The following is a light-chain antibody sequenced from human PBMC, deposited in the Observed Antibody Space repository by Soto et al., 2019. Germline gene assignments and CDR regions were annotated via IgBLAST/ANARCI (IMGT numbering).Light chain of an antibody. CDR2: EVS. V-gene: IGLV2-14*01. CDR1: SSDVGAYNF. Sequence: QSALTQPASVSGSPGQSITISCTGTSSDVGAYNFVSWYQQHPGKAPKLMIYEVSHRPSGVSNRFSASKSGNTASLTISGLQADDEADYYCSSYTTRSTVIIGGGTKVTVL. CDR3: SSYTTRSTVI. J-gene: IGLJ2*01.